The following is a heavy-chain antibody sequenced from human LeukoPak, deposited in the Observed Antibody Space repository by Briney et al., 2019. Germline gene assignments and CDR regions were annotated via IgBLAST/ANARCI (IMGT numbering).Heavy chain of an antibody. Sequence: SETLSLTCTVSGSSISSHSWGWVRQPPGKGLEWIGYDSNNGNINFNPALKSRVTISVDTSKRQFSLKLRPVTAADTAVYYCARDNWGSLDYWGQGILVTVSS. CDR3: ARDNWGSLDY. J-gene: IGHJ4*02. CDR1: GSSISSHS. CDR2: DSNNGNI. V-gene: IGHV4-59*11. D-gene: IGHD7-27*01.